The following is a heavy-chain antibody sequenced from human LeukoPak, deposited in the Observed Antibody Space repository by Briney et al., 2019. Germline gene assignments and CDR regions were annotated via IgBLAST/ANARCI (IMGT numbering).Heavy chain of an antibody. CDR1: GFTFSSYG. CDR2: IWSDGSTK. J-gene: IGHJ4*02. Sequence: PGKSLRLSCVASGFTFSSYGMHWVRQAPGKGLEWVASIWSDGSTKYYVGSVRGRFTISRDSSKSTLYLQMNSLRAEDTAVYYCARDAATSVGMPHYWGQGTVVTVSS. V-gene: IGHV3-33*01. D-gene: IGHD2-2*01. CDR3: ARDAATSVGMPHY.